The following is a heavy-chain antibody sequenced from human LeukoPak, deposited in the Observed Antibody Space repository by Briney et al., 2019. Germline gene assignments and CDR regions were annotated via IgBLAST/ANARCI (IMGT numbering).Heavy chain of an antibody. J-gene: IGHJ6*02. D-gene: IGHD6-13*01. CDR1: GGSISSYY. V-gene: IGHV4-59*01. CDR3: ARDKVVESSWYSDYYYYYGMDV. Sequence: SETLSLTCTVSGGSISSYYWSWIRQPPGKGLEWIGYIYYSGSTNYNPSLKSRVTISVDTSKNQFSLKLSSVTAADTAVYYCARDKVVESSWYSDYYYYYGMDVWGQGTTVTVSS. CDR2: IYYSGST.